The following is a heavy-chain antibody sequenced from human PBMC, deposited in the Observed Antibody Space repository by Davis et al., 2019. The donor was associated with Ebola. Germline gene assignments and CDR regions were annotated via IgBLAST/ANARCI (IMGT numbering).Heavy chain of an antibody. Sequence: SETLSLTCTVSGYSISSGYYWGWIRQPPGKGLEWIGSIYHSGSTYYNPSLKSRVTISVDTSKNQFSLKLSSVTAADTAVYYCARDLGGPSDIVVVPGMGVWGKGTTVTVSS. J-gene: IGHJ6*04. D-gene: IGHD2-2*01. CDR2: IYHSGST. V-gene: IGHV4-38-2*02. CDR3: ARDLGGPSDIVVVPGMGV. CDR1: GYSISSGYY.